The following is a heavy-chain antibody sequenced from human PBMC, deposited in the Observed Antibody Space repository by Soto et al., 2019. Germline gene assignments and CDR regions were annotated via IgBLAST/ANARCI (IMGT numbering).Heavy chain of an antibody. J-gene: IGHJ3*02. CDR1: GYTFTSYY. D-gene: IGHD3-22*01. CDR2: INPSGGST. V-gene: IGHV1-46*01. CDR3: ASSSGYYHDAFDI. Sequence: SVKVSCKASGYTFTSYYMHWVRQAPGQGREWMGVINPSGGSTSYAQNFQGRVTMTRDTSTSTVYMELSSLRSEDTAVYYCASSSGYYHDAFDIWGQGTMVTVSS.